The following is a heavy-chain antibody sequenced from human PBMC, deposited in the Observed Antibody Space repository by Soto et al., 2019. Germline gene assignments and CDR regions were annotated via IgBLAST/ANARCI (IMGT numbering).Heavy chain of an antibody. D-gene: IGHD4-17*01. J-gene: IGHJ4*02. CDR2: GSYSGTT. CDR3: ARGATVTQYDY. CDR1: GVSVNSGSFY. Sequence: XGTLSLTCTVSGVSVNSGSFYWAWIRQPPGKGLEWIGFGSYSGTTNYKPSLKSRVTISVDTSRSQISLKVTSLTAADTAVYYCARGATVTQYDYWGQGTLVTVSS. V-gene: IGHV4-61*01.